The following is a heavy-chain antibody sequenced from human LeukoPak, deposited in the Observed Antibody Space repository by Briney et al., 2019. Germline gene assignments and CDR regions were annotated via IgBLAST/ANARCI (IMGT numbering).Heavy chain of an antibody. D-gene: IGHD1-26*01. CDR2: INPNSGDT. Sequence: ALVKVSCKASGFTFTDYYMHWVRQAPGQGLEWMGWINPNSGDTNSAQKFQNRVTMTRDTSISTAYMELSRLRSDDTAVYYCARADNSGSLDYWGQGTLVTVSS. CDR1: GFTFTDYY. J-gene: IGHJ4*02. CDR3: ARADNSGSLDY. V-gene: IGHV1-2*02.